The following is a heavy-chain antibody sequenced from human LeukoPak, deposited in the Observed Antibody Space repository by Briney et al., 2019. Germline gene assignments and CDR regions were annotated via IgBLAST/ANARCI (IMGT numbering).Heavy chain of an antibody. V-gene: IGHV3-48*01. D-gene: IGHD6-13*01. CDR1: GFTFSSYS. CDR3: ARAYSSSWPMGLSAFDI. J-gene: IGHJ3*02. Sequence: GGSLRLSCAAFGFTFSSYSMNWVRQAPGKGLEWVSYISSSSSTIYYADSVKGRFAISRDNAKNSLYLQMNSLRAEDTAVYYCARAYSSSWPMGLSAFDIWGQGTMVTVSS. CDR2: ISSSSSTI.